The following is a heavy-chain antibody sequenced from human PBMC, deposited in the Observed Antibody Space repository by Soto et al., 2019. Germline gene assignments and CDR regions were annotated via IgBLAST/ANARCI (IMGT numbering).Heavy chain of an antibody. CDR1: GFTFSTYA. CDR2: ISGSGAGT. Sequence: EVPLLESGGGLVQPGGSLRLSCAASGFTFSTYAMSWVRQAPGKGLEWVSAISGSGAGTYYADSVKGRFTISRDNSKDALYLQMNSLRAEDTAVYFCAKQWGNWGWEDSWGQGTLVTVSS. V-gene: IGHV3-23*01. CDR3: AKQWGNWGWEDS. J-gene: IGHJ4*02. D-gene: IGHD7-27*01.